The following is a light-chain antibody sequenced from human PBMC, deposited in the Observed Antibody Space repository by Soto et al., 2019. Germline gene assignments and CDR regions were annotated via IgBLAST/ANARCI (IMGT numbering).Light chain of an antibody. CDR1: QSVSSNY. CDR2: GAS. CDR3: QQSDRFPYT. J-gene: IGKJ2*01. V-gene: IGKV3-20*01. Sequence: EIVLTQSPGTLSLSPGERATLSCRASQSVSSNYLAWYQQKPGQAPRLLIYGASSRATGIPDRFSGSGSGTDFTLTITGLEPEESAVYYCQQSDRFPYTFGQGTKLEIK.